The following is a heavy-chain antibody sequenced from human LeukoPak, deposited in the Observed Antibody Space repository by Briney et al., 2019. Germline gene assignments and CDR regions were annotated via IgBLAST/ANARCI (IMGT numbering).Heavy chain of an antibody. CDR3: ATESSYGYNLNWFDP. CDR2: FDPEDGET. D-gene: IGHD5-18*01. J-gene: IGHJ5*02. Sequence: ASVNASCKASGYTLTKFSMHWVRQAPGKGLEWMGGFDPEDGETIYAQKVQGRVTMTGDKSTDTAYMEMSSLRSEDTAVYYCATESSYGYNLNWFDPWGQGTLVTVSS. V-gene: IGHV1-24*01. CDR1: GYTLTKFS.